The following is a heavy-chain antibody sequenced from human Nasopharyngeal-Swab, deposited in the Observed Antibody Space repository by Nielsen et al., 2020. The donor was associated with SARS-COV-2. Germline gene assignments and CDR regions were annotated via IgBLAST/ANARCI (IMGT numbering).Heavy chain of an antibody. CDR3: ARDRGYSYGDPLSYFDY. Sequence: RQAPGKGLEWIGNIRYSENTNYNPSLKSRVTMSVDTSTDQFSLKPRSVTAADTAVYYCARDRGYSYGDPLSYFDYWGQGTLVTVSS. J-gene: IGHJ4*02. V-gene: IGHV4-59*01. CDR2: IRYSENT. D-gene: IGHD5-18*01.